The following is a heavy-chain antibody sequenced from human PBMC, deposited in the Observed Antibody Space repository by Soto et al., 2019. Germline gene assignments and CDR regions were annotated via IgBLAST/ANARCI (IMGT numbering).Heavy chain of an antibody. Sequence: ASVKVSCKASGGTFSSYAISWVRQAPGQGLEWMGGIIPIFGTANYAQKFQGRVTITADESTSTAYMELSSLRSEDTAVYYCARGSSPDFRAYGSGSYAHYYGMDVWGQGTTATVSS. D-gene: IGHD3-10*01. J-gene: IGHJ6*02. CDR3: ARGSSPDFRAYGSGSYAHYYGMDV. CDR1: GGTFSSYA. CDR2: IIPIFGTA. V-gene: IGHV1-69*13.